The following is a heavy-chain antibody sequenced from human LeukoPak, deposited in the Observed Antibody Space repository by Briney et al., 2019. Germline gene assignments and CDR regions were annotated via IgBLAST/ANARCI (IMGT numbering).Heavy chain of an antibody. J-gene: IGHJ3*02. CDR3: AKDQVISGSEASDI. Sequence: PSETLSLTCTVSGGSISSYHWSWVRQPPGKGLEWVSAISGSGVGTYYADSVKGRFTISRDNSWNTLYLQMSSLRAEDTAVYYCAKDQVISGSEASDIWGQGTMVTVSS. CDR2: ISGSGVGT. D-gene: IGHD2-21*01. CDR1: GGSISSYH. V-gene: IGHV3-23*01.